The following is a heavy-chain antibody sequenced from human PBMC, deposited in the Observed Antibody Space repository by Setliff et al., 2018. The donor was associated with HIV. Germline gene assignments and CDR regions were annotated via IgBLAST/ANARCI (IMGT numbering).Heavy chain of an antibody. Sequence: ASVKVSCKVSGYTLTKLSMHWVRQAPGKGLEWMGGFDPEEGETIYAQKFQGRVTMTEDTSTDTAYMELSSLRSEDTAMYYCAIVKPYYDFWSGSHIGGYFQHWGQGTQVTVS. V-gene: IGHV1-24*01. J-gene: IGHJ1*01. CDR2: FDPEEGET. CDR1: GYTLTKLS. CDR3: AIVKPYYDFWSGSHIGGYFQH. D-gene: IGHD3-3*01.